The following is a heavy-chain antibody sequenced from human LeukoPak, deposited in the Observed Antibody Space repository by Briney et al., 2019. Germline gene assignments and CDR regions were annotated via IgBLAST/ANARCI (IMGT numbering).Heavy chain of an antibody. J-gene: IGHJ4*02. CDR2: LYSSGIT. CDR1: GFTVSSTY. V-gene: IGHV3-53*01. Sequence: HGGSLRLSCAASGFTVSSTYMSWVRQAPGQGLEWVSLLYSSGITFYAESVQGRFTISRDNSKNTLYLQMNSLRAEDAAIYYCARDSSSFPNYFDFWGQGTLVTVSS. D-gene: IGHD3-3*02. CDR3: ARDSSSFPNYFDF.